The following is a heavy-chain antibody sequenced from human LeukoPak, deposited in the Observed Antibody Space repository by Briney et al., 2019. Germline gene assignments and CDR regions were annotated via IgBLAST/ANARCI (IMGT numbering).Heavy chain of an antibody. D-gene: IGHD3-10*01. CDR2: IYYSGST. CDR1: GGSISSSSYY. V-gene: IGHV4-39*01. CDR3: ARHVGYGSGSQYFDY. Sequence: SETLSLTCTVSGGSISSSSYYWGWIRQPPGKGLEWIGSIYYSGSTYYNPSLKSRVTISVDTSKNQFSLKLSSVTAADTAVYYCARHVGYGSGSQYFDYWGQGTLVTVSS. J-gene: IGHJ4*02.